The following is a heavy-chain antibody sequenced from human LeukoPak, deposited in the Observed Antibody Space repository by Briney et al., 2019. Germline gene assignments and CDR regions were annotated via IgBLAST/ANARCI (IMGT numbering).Heavy chain of an antibody. CDR2: IYYSGST. CDR1: GGSISSYY. J-gene: IGHJ4*02. V-gene: IGHV4-59*01. CDR3: ARDLRSAFDY. Sequence: SETLSLTCTVSGGSISSYYWSWIRQPPGKGLEWIGYIYYSGSTNYNPSLKSRVTISVDTSKNQFSLKLSSVTAADTAVYYCARDLRSAFDYWGQGTLVTVSS.